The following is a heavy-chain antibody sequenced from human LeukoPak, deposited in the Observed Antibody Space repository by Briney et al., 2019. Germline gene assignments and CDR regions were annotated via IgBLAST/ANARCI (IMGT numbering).Heavy chain of an antibody. CDR2: INASGGST. J-gene: IGHJ4*02. V-gene: IGHV1-46*03. CDR1: GYTFSNYY. CDR3: ARALYGSGSNCLDY. Sequence: ASVKVSCKASGYTFSNYYMHWVRQAPGQGLEWMGIINASGGSTIHAQKFQGRVTMTRDTSTSTAYMELSSLRSEDTAAYYCARALYGSGSNCLDYWGQGTLVTVSS. D-gene: IGHD3-10*01.